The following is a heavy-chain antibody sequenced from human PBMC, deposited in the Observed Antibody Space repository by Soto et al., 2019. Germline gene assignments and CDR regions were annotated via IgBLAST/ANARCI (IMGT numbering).Heavy chain of an antibody. V-gene: IGHV1-24*01. Sequence: ASVKVSCKAAGYTFTGYYMHWVRQAPGQGLEWMGGFDPDDGETIYAQKFQGRVTMTEDTSTDTAYMELSSLRSEDTAVYYCATGITMVRFRWAFDIWGQGTMVTVSS. CDR2: FDPDDGET. D-gene: IGHD3-10*01. CDR1: GYTFTGYY. CDR3: ATGITMVRFRWAFDI. J-gene: IGHJ3*02.